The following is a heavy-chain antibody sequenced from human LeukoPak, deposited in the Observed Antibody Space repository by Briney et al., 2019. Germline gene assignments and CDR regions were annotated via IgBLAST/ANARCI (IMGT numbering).Heavy chain of an antibody. J-gene: IGHJ6*02. CDR2: ISGSGGST. CDR1: GFTFSSYA. V-gene: IGHV3-23*01. Sequence: GSLLLSCAASGFTFSSYAMSGVRQAPGKGLEGVSAISGSGGSTYYAASVKGRFTISRDNSKNTLYLQMNSLRAEDTAVYYCASTMVRGVSRYYGMDVWGQGTTVTVSS. CDR3: ASTMVRGVSRYYGMDV. D-gene: IGHD3-10*01.